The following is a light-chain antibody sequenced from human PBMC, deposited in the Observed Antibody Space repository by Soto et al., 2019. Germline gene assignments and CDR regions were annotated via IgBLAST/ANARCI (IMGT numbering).Light chain of an antibody. CDR3: SSYTSSSIDYV. J-gene: IGLJ1*01. CDR2: EVS. CDR1: SSDVGGYNC. V-gene: IGLV2-14*01. Sequence: QSALTQPASVSGSPGQSITISCTGTSSDVGGYNCVSWYQQHPGKAPKLMIYEVSNRPSGVSNRVSGSKSGNTASLTISGLPAEDEADYYCSSYTSSSIDYVFGTGTKVTVL.